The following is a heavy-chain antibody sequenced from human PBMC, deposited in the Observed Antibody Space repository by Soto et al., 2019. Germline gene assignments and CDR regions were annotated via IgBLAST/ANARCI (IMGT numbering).Heavy chain of an antibody. CDR1: GGSISSGDYY. Sequence: QVQLQESGPGLVKPSQTLSLTCTVSGGSISSGDYYWSWIRQPPGKGLEWIGYIYYSGSTYYNPSLTSRVTISVATSKTQFSLKLSSVTAADTAVYYCARRAGYVWGSYRPLPLFDYWGQGTLVTVSS. CDR2: IYYSGST. V-gene: IGHV4-30-4*01. J-gene: IGHJ4*02. CDR3: ARRAGYVWGSYRPLPLFDY. D-gene: IGHD3-16*02.